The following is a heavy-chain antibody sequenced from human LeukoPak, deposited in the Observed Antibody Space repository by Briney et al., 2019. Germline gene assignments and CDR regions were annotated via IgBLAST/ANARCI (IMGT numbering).Heavy chain of an antibody. V-gene: IGHV3-9*01. CDR2: ISWNSGSI. CDR3: AKDAYYGSGSYNGFDY. CDR1: GFTFDDYA. D-gene: IGHD3-10*01. Sequence: SLRLSCAASGFTFDDYAMHWVRQAPGKGLEWVSGISWNSGSIGYADSVKGRFTISRDNAKNSLYLQMNSLGTADTALYYCAKDAYYGSGSYNGFDYWGQGTLVTVSS. J-gene: IGHJ4*02.